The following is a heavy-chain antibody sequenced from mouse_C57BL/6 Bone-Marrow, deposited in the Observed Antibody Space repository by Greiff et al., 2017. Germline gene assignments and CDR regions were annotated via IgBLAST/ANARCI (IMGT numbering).Heavy chain of an antibody. J-gene: IGHJ2*01. Sequence: EVQLVESGAELVRPGASVKLSCTASGFNIKDDYMHWVKQRPEQGLEWIGWIDPENGDTEYASKFQGKATITADTSSNTAYLQLSSLTSEDTAVYYCTPYYDYFDYWGQGTTLTVSS. CDR1: GFNIKDDY. D-gene: IGHD2-4*01. CDR2: IDPENGDT. V-gene: IGHV14-4*01. CDR3: TPYYDYFDY.